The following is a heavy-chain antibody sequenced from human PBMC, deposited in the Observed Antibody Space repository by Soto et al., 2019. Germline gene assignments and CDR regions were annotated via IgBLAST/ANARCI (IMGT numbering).Heavy chain of an antibody. J-gene: IGHJ4*02. CDR3: ASPSVDCGGDCYYFGY. V-gene: IGHV4-34*01. CDR2: INHSGST. Sequence: SETLSLTCGVYGGSFGGYYWSWIRQPPGKGLEWIGEINHSGSTNYNPSLKSRVTVSIDTSKNQFSLKLTSVTAADTAVYYCASPSVDCGGDCYYFGYRGQGTLVTVSS. CDR1: GGSFGGYY. D-gene: IGHD2-21*02.